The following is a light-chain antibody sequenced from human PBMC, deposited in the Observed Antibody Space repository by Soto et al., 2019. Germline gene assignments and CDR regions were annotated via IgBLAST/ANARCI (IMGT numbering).Light chain of an antibody. J-gene: IGKJ3*01. CDR1: QDIRKY. Sequence: DIQMPQSPSFLSASVGDRVTITCQASQDIRKYLNWYQQKPGRAPKLLIYGASNLETGVTSRFSGSGYGTDFTFSISSLQPEDIATYYCQHYDHLPPFSFGPGTKGAIK. CDR3: QHYDHLPPFS. V-gene: IGKV1-33*01. CDR2: GAS.